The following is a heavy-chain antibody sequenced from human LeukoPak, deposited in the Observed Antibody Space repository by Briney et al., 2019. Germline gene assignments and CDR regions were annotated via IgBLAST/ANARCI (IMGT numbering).Heavy chain of an antibody. V-gene: IGHV1-2*02. CDR1: GYNLNVYY. CDR3: ARVLRGPSDFEI. D-gene: IGHD3-10*01. J-gene: IGHJ3*02. CDR2: INPSSGGT. Sequence: ASVRVSCKASGYNLNVYYINWVRQAPGQGLEWMGWINPSSGGTYYAQRFKGRVTMTRDTSVSTAYMELNSLTSDDTAVYFCARVLRGPSDFEIWGQGTMVTVSS.